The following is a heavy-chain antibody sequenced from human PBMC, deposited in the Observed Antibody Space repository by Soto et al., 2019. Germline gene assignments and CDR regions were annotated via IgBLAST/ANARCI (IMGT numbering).Heavy chain of an antibody. CDR1: GYTFTSYA. D-gene: IGHD1-26*01. CDR3: ARGGSLYWYFDL. V-gene: IGHV1-3*01. Sequence: QVQLVQSGAEVKKPGASVKGSCKASGYTFTSYAMHWVRQAPGQRREWMGWINAGNGNTKYSQKFQGRVTITRDTSASTAYMELSSLRSEDTAVYYCARGGSLYWYFDLWGRGTLVTVSS. CDR2: INAGNGNT. J-gene: IGHJ2*01.